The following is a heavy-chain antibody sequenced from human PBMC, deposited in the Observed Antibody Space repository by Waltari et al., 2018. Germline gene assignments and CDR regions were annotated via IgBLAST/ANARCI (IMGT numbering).Heavy chain of an antibody. D-gene: IGHD5-18*01. CDR2: IYPGDSDT. CDR3: ARRGYSYGFDY. V-gene: IGHV5-51*01. CDR1: GNAFPTSG. J-gene: IGHJ4*02. Sequence: EVQLVQSGAEVKKPGESLKISCRVPGNAFPTSGSGGWRQMPGKGLEWMGIIYPGDSDTRYSPSFQGQVTISADKSISTAYLQWSSLKASDTAMYYCARRGYSYGFDYWGQGTLVTVSS.